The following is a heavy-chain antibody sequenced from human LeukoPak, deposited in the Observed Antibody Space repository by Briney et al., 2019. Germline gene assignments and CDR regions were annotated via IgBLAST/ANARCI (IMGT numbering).Heavy chain of an antibody. CDR3: ARDPYDSSGYYNWFDP. V-gene: IGHV4-4*07. J-gene: IGHJ5*02. CDR1: GGSISSYY. D-gene: IGHD3-22*01. Sequence: SETLSLTCTVSGGSISSYYWSWIRQPAGKGLEWIGSIYTSGSTNYNPSLKSRVTMSVDTSKNQFSLKLSSVTAADTAVYYCARDPYDSSGYYNWFDPWGQGTLVTVSS. CDR2: IYTSGST.